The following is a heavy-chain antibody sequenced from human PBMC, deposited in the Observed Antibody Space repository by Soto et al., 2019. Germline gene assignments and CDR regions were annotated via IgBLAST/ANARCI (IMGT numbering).Heavy chain of an antibody. D-gene: IGHD3-9*01. Sequence: SETLSLTCTVSGGSISSYYWSWIRQPPGKGLEWIGYIYYSGSTNYNPSLKSRVTISVDTSKNQFSLKLSSVTAADTAVYYCARSPLSGYYFFDYWGQGTLVTVSS. V-gene: IGHV4-59*01. CDR2: IYYSGST. CDR1: GGSISSYY. J-gene: IGHJ4*02. CDR3: ARSPLSGYYFFDY.